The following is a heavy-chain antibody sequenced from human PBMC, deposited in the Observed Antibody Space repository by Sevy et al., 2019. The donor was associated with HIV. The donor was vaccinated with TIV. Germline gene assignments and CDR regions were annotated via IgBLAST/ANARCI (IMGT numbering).Heavy chain of an antibody. V-gene: IGHV3-21*01. CDR3: ARDKVEVVPVDYYYGMDV. CDR1: GFTFSSYT. J-gene: IGHJ6*02. Sequence: GGSLRLSCAASGFTFSSYTMNWVRQAPGKELEWVSSILSSSNSIYYADSVKGRFTISRDNAKNSLYLQMNSLRAEDTAVYYCARDKVEVVPVDYYYGMDVWGQGTTVTVSS. CDR2: ILSSSNSI. D-gene: IGHD2-2*01.